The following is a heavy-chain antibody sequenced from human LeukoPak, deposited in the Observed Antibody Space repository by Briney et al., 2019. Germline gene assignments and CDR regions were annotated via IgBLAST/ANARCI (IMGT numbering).Heavy chain of an antibody. CDR3: ARNSAVATSRSWFDP. Sequence: SETLSLTGSVFXGSISNYCWSWIRQPPGKGLEWIGYAYYSGSTTYNPSLESRVTISVDTSKNQFSLKLTAVTAADTAVYYCARNSAVATSRSWFDPWGQGTLVTVSS. CDR1: XGSISNYC. CDR2: AYYSGST. J-gene: IGHJ5*02. D-gene: IGHD6-19*01. V-gene: IGHV4-59*08.